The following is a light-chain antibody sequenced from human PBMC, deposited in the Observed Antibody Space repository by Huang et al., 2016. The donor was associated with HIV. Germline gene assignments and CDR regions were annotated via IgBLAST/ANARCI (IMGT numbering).Light chain of an antibody. CDR3: QQYNNWPQT. V-gene: IGKV3-15*01. CDR2: GAS. CDR1: QSISIN. Sequence: EMVMTKSPATLSVSPGERATLSCRASQSISINLAWYQKKPGQAPRRLIYGASTRAPGFPARFSGSGSGTEFTLTISSLQSEDFAVYYCQQYNNWPQTFGQGTKLEIK. J-gene: IGKJ2*01.